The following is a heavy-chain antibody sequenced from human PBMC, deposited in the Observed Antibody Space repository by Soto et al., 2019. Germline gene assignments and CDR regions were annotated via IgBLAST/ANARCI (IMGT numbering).Heavy chain of an antibody. CDR2: ISNDGNKK. Sequence: SLILSWAASGFTFSIHGMHWVRQTPGKGLEWVAVISNDGNKKYYVESVEGRFSISRDNSKSTVYLQMNNVRVEDTAKYYCAKDKVPYYDFWSGQRWFDPWGQGTQVTVSS. D-gene: IGHD3-3*01. CDR3: AKDKVPYYDFWSGQRWFDP. V-gene: IGHV3-30*18. J-gene: IGHJ5*02. CDR1: GFTFSIHG.